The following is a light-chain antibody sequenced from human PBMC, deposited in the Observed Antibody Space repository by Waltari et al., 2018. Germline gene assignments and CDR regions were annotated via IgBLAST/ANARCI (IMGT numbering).Light chain of an antibody. Sequence: IVLTQSPGTLSLSPGDRASLSCKASQSLGKNYLAWYHHKPGQAPRLLLYGASSRAAGITDRFSGSGAGTDFTLTISRLEPEDFAVYYCQQYASSVLYTFGQGTKLEIK. CDR3: QQYASSVLYT. V-gene: IGKV3-20*01. CDR1: QSLGKNY. J-gene: IGKJ2*01. CDR2: GAS.